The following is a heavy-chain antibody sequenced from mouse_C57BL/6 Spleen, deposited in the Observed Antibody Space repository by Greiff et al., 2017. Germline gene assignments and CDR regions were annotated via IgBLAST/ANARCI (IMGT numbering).Heavy chain of an antibody. V-gene: IGHV1-50*01. CDR2: IDPSDSYT. CDR3: ARRSGYGYAMDY. D-gene: IGHD3-2*02. J-gene: IGHJ4*01. CDR1: GYTFTSYW. Sequence: QVQLQQPGAELVKPGASVKLSCKASGYTFTSYWMQWVKQRPGQGLEWIGEIDPSDSYTNYNQKFKCKATLTVDTSSSTAYMQLSSLTSEDSAVXYCARRSGYGYAMDYWGQGTSVTVSS.